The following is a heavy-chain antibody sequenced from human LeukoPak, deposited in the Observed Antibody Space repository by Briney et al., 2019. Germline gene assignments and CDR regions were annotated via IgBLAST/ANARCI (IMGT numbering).Heavy chain of an antibody. CDR2: TNPNSGNT. CDR1: GYTFTSYD. V-gene: IGHV1-8*01. CDR3: ARDGGIAARPEAVD. Sequence: VASVKVSCKASGYTFTSYDINWVRQATGQGLEWMGWTNPNSGNTGYAQKFQGRVTMTRNTSISTAYMELSSLRSEDTAVYYCARDGGIAARPEAVDWGQGTLVTVSS. J-gene: IGHJ4*02. D-gene: IGHD6-6*01.